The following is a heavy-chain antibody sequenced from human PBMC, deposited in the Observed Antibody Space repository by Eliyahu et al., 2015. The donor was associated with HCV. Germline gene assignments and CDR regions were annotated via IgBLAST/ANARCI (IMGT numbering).Heavy chain of an antibody. CDR1: GGTFSSYA. D-gene: IGHD2-15*01. CDR2: VIPIFGTA. V-gene: IGHV1-69*01. CDR3: AKRGYGYCSGGSCLRGDWFDP. J-gene: IGHJ5*02. Sequence: QVQLVQSGAEVKKPGSSVKVPCKASGGTFSSYAISWVRQAPGQGLEWMGGVIPIFGTANYAQKFQGRVTITADESTSTAYMELSSLRSEDTAVYYCAKRGYGYCSGGSCLRGDWFDPWGQGTLVTVSS.